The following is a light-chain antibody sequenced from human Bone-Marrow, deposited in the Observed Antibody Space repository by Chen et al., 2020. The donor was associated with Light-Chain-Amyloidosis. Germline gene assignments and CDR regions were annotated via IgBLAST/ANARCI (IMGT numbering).Light chain of an antibody. CDR1: KLGDQY. V-gene: IGLV3-1*01. CDR3: QAWDTGTVV. Sequence: SFELTQPPSVSVSPGQTANITCSGDKLGDQYACWYQQKPGQSPLLVIFQDNKRPSGIPERFSGSNSGDTATLTLSGTQAMDEADYYCQAWDTGTVVFGGGTKLTVL. J-gene: IGLJ2*01. CDR2: QDN.